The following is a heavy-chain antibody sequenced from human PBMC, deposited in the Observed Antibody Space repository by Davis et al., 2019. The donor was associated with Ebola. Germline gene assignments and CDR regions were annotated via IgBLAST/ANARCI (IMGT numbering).Heavy chain of an antibody. J-gene: IGHJ4*02. Sequence: MPSETLSLTCTVSGGSISSSSYYWGWIRQPPGKGLEWIGSIYYSGSTYYNPSPKSRVTISVDTSKNQFSLKLSSVTAADTAVYYCARQAPGARSGYFLNFDYWGQGTLVTVSS. V-gene: IGHV4-39*01. CDR3: ARQAPGARSGYFLNFDY. CDR2: IYYSGST. CDR1: GGSISSSSYY. D-gene: IGHD3-3*01.